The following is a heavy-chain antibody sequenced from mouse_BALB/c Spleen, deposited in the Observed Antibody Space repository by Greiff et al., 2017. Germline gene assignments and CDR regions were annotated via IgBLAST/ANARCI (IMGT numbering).Heavy chain of an antibody. D-gene: IGHD2-3*01. CDR3: ARFTYDGYPFDV. V-gene: IGHV3-2*02. CDR2: ISYSGST. J-gene: IGHJ1*01. Sequence: EVKLMESGPGLVKPSQSLSLTCTVTGYSITSDYAWNWIRQFPGNKLEWMGYISYSGSTSYNPSLKSRISITRDTSKNQFFLQLNSVTTEDTATYYCARFTYDGYPFDVWGAGTTVTVSS. CDR1: GYSITSDYA.